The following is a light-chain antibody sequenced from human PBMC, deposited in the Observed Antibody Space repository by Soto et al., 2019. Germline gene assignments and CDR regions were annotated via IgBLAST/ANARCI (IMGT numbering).Light chain of an antibody. V-gene: IGKV3-11*01. CDR3: QQRSNWLYT. Sequence: EIVVTQSPATLSLSPGERSTLSCRASQSVSSYLAWYKQKPGQAPRLLIYDASNRATGIPARFSGSGSGTDFTLTISSLEPEDFAVYYCQQRSNWLYTFGQGTKLEIK. CDR1: QSVSSY. CDR2: DAS. J-gene: IGKJ2*01.